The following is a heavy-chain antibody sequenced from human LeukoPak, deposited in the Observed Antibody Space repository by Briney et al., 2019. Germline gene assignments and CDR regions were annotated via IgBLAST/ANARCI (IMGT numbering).Heavy chain of an antibody. CDR1: GGSISSNNW. D-gene: IGHD5-18*01. CDR3: ARDRGGYTYSHDY. V-gene: IGHV4-4*02. Sequence: SETLSLTCAVSGGSISSNNWWIWVRQSPEKGLEWIGEIYHDGSTNYNPSLKSRVTISMDKSKNQHSLKLNFVTAADTAVYYCARDRGGYTYSHDYWGQGTLATVSS. CDR2: IYHDGST. J-gene: IGHJ4*02.